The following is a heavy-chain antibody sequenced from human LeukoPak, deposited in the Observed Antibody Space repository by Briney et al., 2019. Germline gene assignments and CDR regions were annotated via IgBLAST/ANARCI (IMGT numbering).Heavy chain of an antibody. CDR3: AKYYYGSGSFSFDH. Sequence: EWVXSISVSQGTTYYADSVKGRFTISRDNSKNTLSLQMNSLRAEDTAIYYCAKYYYGSGSFSFDHWGQGTLVTVSS. CDR2: ISVSQGTT. J-gene: IGHJ4*02. V-gene: IGHV3-23*01. D-gene: IGHD3-10*01.